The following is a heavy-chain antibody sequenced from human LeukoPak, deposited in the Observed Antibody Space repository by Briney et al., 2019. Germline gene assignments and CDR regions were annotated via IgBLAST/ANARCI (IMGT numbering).Heavy chain of an antibody. CDR1: GFTFNNNY. CDR3: ARGSGYNYGFPDY. D-gene: IGHD5-18*01. J-gene: IGHJ4*02. CDR2: IYSGDIT. V-gene: IGHV3-53*01. Sequence: RGSLRLSCAASGFTFNNNYMSWVRQAPGKGLEWVSVIYSGDITYYADSVKGRFSISRDNSKNTLYLQMNSLRAEDTAVYYCARGSGYNYGFPDYWGQGTLVTVSS.